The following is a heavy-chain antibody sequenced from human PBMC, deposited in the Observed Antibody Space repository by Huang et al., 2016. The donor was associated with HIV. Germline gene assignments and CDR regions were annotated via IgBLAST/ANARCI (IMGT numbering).Heavy chain of an antibody. J-gene: IGHJ6*03. V-gene: IGHV4-34*01. CDR3: ARGQGGYYYYYMDV. CDR2: INHRERT. Sequence: QVQLQQWGAGLLRPSETLSLTCAVYGGSFSGYYGTWIRQPPGKGREWIGEINHRERTNYNPSLKSRGTISVDTSRNQFSLTLTSVTAADTAVYYCARGQGGYYYYYMDVWGKGTTVTVSS. CDR1: GGSFSGYY.